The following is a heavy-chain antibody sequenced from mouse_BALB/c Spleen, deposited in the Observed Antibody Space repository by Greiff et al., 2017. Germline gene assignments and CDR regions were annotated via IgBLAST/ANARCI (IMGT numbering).Heavy chain of an antibody. Sequence: VQLQQPGAELVKPGAPVKLSCKASGYTFTSYWMNWVKQRPGRGLEWIGRIDPSDSETHYNQKFKDKATLTVDKSSSTAYIQLSSLTSEDSAVYYCARSYEDYAMDYWGQGTSVTVSS. J-gene: IGHJ4*01. CDR3: ARSYEDYAMDY. CDR1: GYTFTSYW. V-gene: IGHV1-69*02. D-gene: IGHD2-3*01. CDR2: IDPSDSET.